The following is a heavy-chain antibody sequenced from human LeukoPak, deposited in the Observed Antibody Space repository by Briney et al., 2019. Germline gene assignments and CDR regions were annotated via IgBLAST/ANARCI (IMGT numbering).Heavy chain of an antibody. Sequence: GGSLRLSCAASGFTFSDYYMSWIRQAPGKGLEWVSYISSSGSTIYYADSVKGRFTISRDNAKNSLYLQMNSLRAEDRAVYYCARSLEAGYSSSWYWGYWGQGTLVTVSS. CDR3: ARSLEAGYSSSWYWGY. CDR1: GFTFSDYY. CDR2: ISSSGSTI. V-gene: IGHV3-11*04. D-gene: IGHD6-13*01. J-gene: IGHJ4*02.